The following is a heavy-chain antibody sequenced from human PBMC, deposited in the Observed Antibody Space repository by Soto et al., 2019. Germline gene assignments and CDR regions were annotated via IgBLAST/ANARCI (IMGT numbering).Heavy chain of an antibody. CDR1: GFTFSSYA. D-gene: IGHD3-10*01. CDR3: AKDLTVTMVRGVYFDY. CDR2: ISGSGGST. V-gene: IGHV3-23*01. J-gene: IGHJ4*02. Sequence: GGSLRLSCAASGFTFSSYAMSWVRQAPGKGLEWVSAISGSGGSTYYADSVKGRFTISRDNSKNTLYLQMNSLRAEDTAVYYCAKDLTVTMVRGVYFDYWGQGTLVTVSS.